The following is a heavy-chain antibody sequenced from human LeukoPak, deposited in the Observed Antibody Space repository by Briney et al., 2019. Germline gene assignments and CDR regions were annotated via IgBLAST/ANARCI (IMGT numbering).Heavy chain of an antibody. J-gene: IGHJ4*02. CDR3: VRLRRNSDTSGFYYYYDY. D-gene: IGHD3-22*01. Sequence: GGSLRLSCAASGYTFSSYSINWVRQAPGKGLEWVSSISVRSNYIYYADSVRGRLSISRDDARDSLYLQMNSLRAEDTAVYYCVRLRRNSDTSGFYYYYDYWGQGTLVTVSS. V-gene: IGHV3-21*01. CDR2: ISVRSNYI. CDR1: GYTFSSYS.